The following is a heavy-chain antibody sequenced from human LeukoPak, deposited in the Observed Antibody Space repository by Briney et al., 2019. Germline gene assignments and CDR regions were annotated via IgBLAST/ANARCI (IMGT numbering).Heavy chain of an antibody. V-gene: IGHV3-9*01. Sequence: PGRSLRLSCAASGFTFDDYVMHWVRQAPGKGLEWVSGITWNSDTIAYADSVKGRFTISRDNAKNSLYLQMNSLRAEDTAVYYCARGATMVRGVYYYMDVWGKGTTVTISS. CDR2: ITWNSDTI. J-gene: IGHJ6*03. D-gene: IGHD3-10*01. CDR1: GFTFDDYV. CDR3: ARGATMVRGVYYYMDV.